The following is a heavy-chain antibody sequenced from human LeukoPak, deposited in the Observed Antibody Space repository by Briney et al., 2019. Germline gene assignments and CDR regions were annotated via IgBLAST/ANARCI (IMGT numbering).Heavy chain of an antibody. CDR1: GGSTSGGNYY. CDR3: ARGISEYVSPPFIYYYYYGMDV. CDR2: ISSSGNT. V-gene: IGHV4-39*07. J-gene: IGHJ6*02. D-gene: IGHD3-16*01. Sequence: SETLSLTCLVSGGSTSGGNYYWGWIRRPPGKGLEWVWGISSSGNTYYNPSLKSRVTISVDTSKNQFSLKLSSVTAADTAVYYCARGISEYVSPPFIYYYYYGMDVWGQGTTVTVSS.